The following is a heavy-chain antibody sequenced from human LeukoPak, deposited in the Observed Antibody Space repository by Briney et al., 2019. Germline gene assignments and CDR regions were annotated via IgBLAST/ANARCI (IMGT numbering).Heavy chain of an antibody. J-gene: IGHJ4*02. D-gene: IGHD3-9*01. CDR3: ARGGPILTGYYTPSDY. Sequence: SVKVSCKASGGTFSSYAISWVRQAPGQGLEWMGRIIPILGIANYARKFQGRVTITADKSTSTAYMELSSLRSEDTAVYYCARGGPILTGYYTPSDYWGQGTLVTVSS. CDR2: IIPILGIA. CDR1: GGTFSSYA. V-gene: IGHV1-69*04.